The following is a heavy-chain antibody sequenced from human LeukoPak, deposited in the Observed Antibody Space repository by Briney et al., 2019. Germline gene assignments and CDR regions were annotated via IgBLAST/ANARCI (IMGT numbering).Heavy chain of an antibody. CDR1: GFTFSNAW. V-gene: IGHV3-15*01. J-gene: IGHJ4*02. Sequence: PGGSLRRSCAASGFTFSNAWMSWVRQAPGKRLEWVGRIKSKTDGGTTDYAAPVKGRFTISRDDSKNTLYLQMNSLKTEDTAVYYCTTYRFPPRATTLDYWGQGTLVTVSS. CDR3: TTYRFPPRATTLDY. D-gene: IGHD1-26*01. CDR2: IKSKTDGGTT.